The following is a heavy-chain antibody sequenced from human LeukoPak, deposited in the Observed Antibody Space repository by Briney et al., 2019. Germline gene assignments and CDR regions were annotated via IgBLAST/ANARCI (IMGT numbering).Heavy chain of an antibody. J-gene: IGHJ5*02. D-gene: IGHD3-9*01. Sequence: ASVKVSCKVSGYTLTELSMHWVRQAPGKGLEWMGGFDPEDGETIYAQKFQGRVTMTEDTSTDTAYMKLSSLRSEDTAVYYCATAGLYYDILTGYYWFDPWGQGTLVTVSS. CDR2: FDPEDGET. CDR3: ATAGLYYDILTGYYWFDP. V-gene: IGHV1-24*01. CDR1: GYTLTELS.